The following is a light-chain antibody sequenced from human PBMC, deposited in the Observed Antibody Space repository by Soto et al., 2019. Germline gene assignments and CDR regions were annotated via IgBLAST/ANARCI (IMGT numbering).Light chain of an antibody. J-gene: IGKJ1*01. CDR3: QQYGSSPWT. V-gene: IGKV3-20*01. CDR2: GAS. CDR1: QSISSSY. Sequence: EIVLTQSPGTLSLSPGERATLSCRASQSISSSYLAWYQQKPGQAPRLLIYGASSRAAGIPDRISGSGSGTDFTLTIRRLEAEDFAVYYCQQYGSSPWTFGQGTKVEIK.